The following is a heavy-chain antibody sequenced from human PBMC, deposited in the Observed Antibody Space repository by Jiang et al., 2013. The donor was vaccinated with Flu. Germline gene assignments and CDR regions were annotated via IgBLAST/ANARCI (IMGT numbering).Heavy chain of an antibody. CDR2: IYYSGST. J-gene: IGHJ4*02. CDR1: GGSISSSSYY. V-gene: IGHV4-39*07. Sequence: GLVKPSETLSLTCTVSGGSISSSSYYWGWIRQPPGKGLEWIGSIYYSGSTYYNPSLKSRVTISVDTSKNQFSLKLSSVTAADTAVYYCADTSSSFDYWGQGTLVTVSS. CDR3: ADTSSSFDY.